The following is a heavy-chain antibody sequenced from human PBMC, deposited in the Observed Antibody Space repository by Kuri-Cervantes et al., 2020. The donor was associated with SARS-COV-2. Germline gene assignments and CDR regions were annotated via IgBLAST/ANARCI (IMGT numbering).Heavy chain of an antibody. J-gene: IGHJ3*02. V-gene: IGHV1-69*05. D-gene: IGHD3-10*01. CDR3: ARSRFGDYLDAFDI. CDR1: GGTFSSYA. CDR2: IIPIFGTA. Sequence: SVKVSCRASGGTFSSYAISWVRQAPGQGLEWMGGIIPIFGTANYAQKFQGRVTITTDESTSTAYMELSSLRSENTAVYYCARSRFGDYLDAFDIWGQGTMVTVSS.